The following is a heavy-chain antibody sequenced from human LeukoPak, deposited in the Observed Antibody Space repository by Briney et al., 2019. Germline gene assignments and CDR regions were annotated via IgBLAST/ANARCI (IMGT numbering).Heavy chain of an antibody. Sequence: PSETLSLTCTVSGGSISSFYWSWIRQPPGKGLEWIGYIYSSGSTNYNPSLKSRVTISVDTSKNQFSLKLNSVTAADTAVYYCASCSSTSWYAGDWFDPWGQGTLVTVSS. V-gene: IGHV4-59*12. D-gene: IGHD2-2*01. CDR2: IYSSGST. CDR3: ASCSSTSWYAGDWFDP. CDR1: GGSISSFY. J-gene: IGHJ5*02.